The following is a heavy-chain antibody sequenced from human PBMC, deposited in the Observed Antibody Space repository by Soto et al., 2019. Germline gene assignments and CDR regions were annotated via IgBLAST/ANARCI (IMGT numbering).Heavy chain of an antibody. CDR2: ISTHNGNT. J-gene: IGHJ5*02. CDR1: GYTFTNYG. V-gene: IGHV1-18*01. D-gene: IGHD2-2*01. Sequence: QVQLVQSGAEVKKPGASVKVSCKASGYTFTNYGITWVRQAPGQGLEWMGWISTHNGNTKYAQNLQGRVTMTTGTSTTTAYMDLRSLRFDDTAVYYCARDLDCSDTGCYAAWFDPWGQGTLVTVSS. CDR3: ARDLDCSDTGCYAAWFDP.